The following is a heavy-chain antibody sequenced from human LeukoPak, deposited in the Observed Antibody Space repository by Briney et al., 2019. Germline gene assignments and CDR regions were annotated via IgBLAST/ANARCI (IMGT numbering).Heavy chain of an antibody. Sequence: SVKVSCKASGGTFSSYAISWVRQAPGQGLEWMGGIIPIFGTANYAQKFQGRVTITADESTSTAYMELSSLRSEDTAVYYCARDYTERRGYYGSGSYYYFDYWGQGTLVTVSS. J-gene: IGHJ4*02. D-gene: IGHD3-10*01. V-gene: IGHV1-69*13. CDR2: IIPIFGTA. CDR1: GGTFSSYA. CDR3: ARDYTERRGYYGSGSYYYFDY.